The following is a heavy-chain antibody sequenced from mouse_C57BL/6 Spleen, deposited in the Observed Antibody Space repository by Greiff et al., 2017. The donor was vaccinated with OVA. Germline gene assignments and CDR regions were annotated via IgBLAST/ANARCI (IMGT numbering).Heavy chain of an antibody. Sequence: QVQLQQSGAELARPGASVKLSCKASGYTFTSYGISWVKQRTGQGLEWIGEIYPRSGNTYYNEKFKGKATLTADKSSSTAYMELRSLTSEDSAVDFCAREPSDYYAMDYWGQGTSVTVSS. CDR1: GYTFTSYG. CDR3: AREPSDYYAMDY. CDR2: IYPRSGNT. V-gene: IGHV1-81*01. J-gene: IGHJ4*01.